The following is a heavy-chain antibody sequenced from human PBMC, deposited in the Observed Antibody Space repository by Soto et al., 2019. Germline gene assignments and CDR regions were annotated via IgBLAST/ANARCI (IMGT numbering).Heavy chain of an antibody. CDR1: GYTFTGYY. Sequence: GASVKVSCKASGYTFTGYYMHWVRQAPGQGLEWMGWINPNSGGTNYAQKFQGWVTMTRDTSISTAYMELSRLRSDDTAVYYCARTGRDYYYYGMDVWGQGTTVTVSS. CDR3: ARTGRDYYYYGMDV. V-gene: IGHV1-2*04. D-gene: IGHD3-10*01. J-gene: IGHJ6*02. CDR2: INPNSGGT.